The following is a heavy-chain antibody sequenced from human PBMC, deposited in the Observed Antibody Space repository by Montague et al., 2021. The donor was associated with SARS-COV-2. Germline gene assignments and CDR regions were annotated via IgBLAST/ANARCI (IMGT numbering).Heavy chain of an antibody. J-gene: IGHJ4*02. CDR3: AKDREMDYSADY. V-gene: IGHV3-23*01. CDR2: ISTSGDYT. Sequence: SLRLSCAASGFIFRHYAMSWVRQAPRKGLEWVSGISTSGDYTYYADSLKGRFTISRDNSRNTLYLQMNSLRAEDTAIYYCAKDREMDYSADYWGQGTLVTVSS. D-gene: IGHD5-24*01. CDR1: GFIFRHYA.